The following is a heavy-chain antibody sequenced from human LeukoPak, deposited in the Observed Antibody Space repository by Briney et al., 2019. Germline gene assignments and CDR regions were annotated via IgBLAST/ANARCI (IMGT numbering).Heavy chain of an antibody. CDR2: ISASGDRT. V-gene: IGHV3-23*01. CDR3: AKAWNTYYLDS. CDR1: GFTFSSYT. Sequence: LTGGSLRLSCAASGFTFSSYTVRWVRQAPGKGLEWVSSISASGDRTYYADSVKGRFTISRDNSKNSLYLQMNSLRAEDTAVYYCAKAWNTYYLDSWGQGTLVTVSS. D-gene: IGHD3-10*01. J-gene: IGHJ4*02.